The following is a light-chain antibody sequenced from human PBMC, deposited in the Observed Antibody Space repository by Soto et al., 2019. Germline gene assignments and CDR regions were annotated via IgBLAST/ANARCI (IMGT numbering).Light chain of an antibody. Sequence: DIQMTQSPSSLSASVGDRVTITCRASQSVGSLLNWFQQRPGIAPKLLIYAASTLQSGAPSRFSGSGAGTDFTLIISSLQPEDFATYYCQQSYSLPYTFGQGTKVDIK. CDR2: AAS. CDR1: QSVGSL. V-gene: IGKV1-39*01. CDR3: QQSYSLPYT. J-gene: IGKJ2*01.